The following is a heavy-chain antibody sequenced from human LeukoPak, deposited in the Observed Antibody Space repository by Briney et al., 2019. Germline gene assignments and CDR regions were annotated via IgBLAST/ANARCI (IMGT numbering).Heavy chain of an antibody. CDR1: GGSFSGYY. CDR2: INHSGST. J-gene: IGHJ4*02. V-gene: IGHV4-34*01. D-gene: IGHD5-18*01. CDR3: ARSIQLWPHSTFDY. Sequence: SETLSLTCAVYGGSFSGYYWSWIRQPPGKGLEWIGEINHSGSTNYNPSLKSRVTISVDTSENQFSLKLSSVTAADTAMYYCARSIQLWPHSTFDYWGQGTLVIVSS.